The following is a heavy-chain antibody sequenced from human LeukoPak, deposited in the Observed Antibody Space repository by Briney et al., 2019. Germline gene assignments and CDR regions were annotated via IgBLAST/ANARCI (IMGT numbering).Heavy chain of an antibody. J-gene: IGHJ5*02. CDR3: AKDRGNYYNAPRFDP. D-gene: IGHD3-10*01. CDR1: GFTFSSYA. V-gene: IGHV3-23*01. CDR2: ISGSGGST. Sequence: PGGSLRLSCAASGFTFSSYAMTWVRQAPGMGLEWVSVISGSGGSTSYADTVKGRFTISRDNSKNTVYLQMNSLRAEDTAVYYCAKDRGNYYNAPRFDPWGQGTLVSVCS.